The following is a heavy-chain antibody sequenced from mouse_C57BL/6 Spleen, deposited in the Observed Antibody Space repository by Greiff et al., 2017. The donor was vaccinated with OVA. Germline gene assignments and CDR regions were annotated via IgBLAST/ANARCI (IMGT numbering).Heavy chain of an antibody. V-gene: IGHV1-55*01. CDR1: GYTFTSYW. J-gene: IGHJ3*01. Sequence: QVQLQQPGAELVKPGASVKMSCEASGYTFTSYWITWVKQRPGQGLEWIGDIYPGSGSTNYNEKFKSKATLTVDTSSSTAYMQLSSLTSEDSAVYYCARETGNSPWFAYWGQGTLVTVSA. CDR3: ARETGNSPWFAY. CDR2: IYPGSGST. D-gene: IGHD2-1*01.